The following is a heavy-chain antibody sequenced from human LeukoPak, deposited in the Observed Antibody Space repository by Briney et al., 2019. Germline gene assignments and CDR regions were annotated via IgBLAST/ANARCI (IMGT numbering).Heavy chain of an antibody. CDR3: VKRGYSDYDFDY. Sequence: SGGSLRISCSASGFTFSSYTMHWVRQAPGKGLEYVSGIGSNGGSTYYADSVKGRFIISRDNSQNTLYLQVSSLRAEDTAVYYCVKRGYSDYDFDYWGQGTLVTVSS. J-gene: IGHJ4*02. CDR1: GFTFSSYT. V-gene: IGHV3-64D*06. D-gene: IGHD5-18*01. CDR2: IGSNGGST.